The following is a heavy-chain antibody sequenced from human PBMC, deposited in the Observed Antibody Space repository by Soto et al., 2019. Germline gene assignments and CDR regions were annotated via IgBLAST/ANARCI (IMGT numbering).Heavy chain of an antibody. V-gene: IGHV5-51*01. J-gene: IGHJ5*02. CDR1: GYSFTSYW. Sequence: PGESLKISCKGSGYSFTSYWIGWVRQMPGKGLEWMGIIHPSDFDTRYSPSFQGQVTISADKSISTAYLQWSSLRASDTAMYFCAIHSTGYEDSWGQGTLVTVS. CDR2: IHPSDFDT. D-gene: IGHD5-12*01. CDR3: AIHSTGYEDS.